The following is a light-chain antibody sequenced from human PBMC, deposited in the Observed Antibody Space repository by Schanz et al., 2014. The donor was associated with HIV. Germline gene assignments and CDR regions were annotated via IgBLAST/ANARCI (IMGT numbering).Light chain of an antibody. V-gene: IGLV1-44*01. CDR1: NSNIRRNS. CDR2: SAN. Sequence: QSVLTQPPSASSSPGQRVTISCSGSNSNIRRNSVNWYQQVPGSAPTLLIYSANQRTSGGADRFSGSKSGATDSLAISYLRSEDEGEYFCGSWDDSLHGYVFGPGTKLTVL. J-gene: IGLJ1*01. CDR3: GSWDDSLHGYV.